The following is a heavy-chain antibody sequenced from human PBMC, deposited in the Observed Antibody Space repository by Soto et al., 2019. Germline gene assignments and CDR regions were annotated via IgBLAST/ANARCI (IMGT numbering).Heavy chain of an antibody. CDR2: IIPLLSTT. Sequence: SVKVSCKASGGTLSNYGISWVRQAPGQGLEWMGGIIPLLSTTNNAQKFQDRVTITADESTSTAYMDLSSLRSEDTAVYYCATIAAAGPGHYYYYGMDVWSQGTTVTVSS. CDR1: GGTLSNYG. V-gene: IGHV1-69*13. J-gene: IGHJ6*02. CDR3: ATIAAAGPGHYYYYGMDV. D-gene: IGHD6-13*01.